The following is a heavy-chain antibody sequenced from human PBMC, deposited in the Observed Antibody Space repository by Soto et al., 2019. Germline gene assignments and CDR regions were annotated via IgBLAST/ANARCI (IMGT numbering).Heavy chain of an antibody. CDR3: ARDYYDSSGYYPYYFDY. J-gene: IGHJ4*02. V-gene: IGHV3-11*01. D-gene: IGHD3-22*01. CDR2: ISSSGSTI. Sequence: SLRLSCAASGFTFSDYYMSWIRQAPGKGLEWVSYISSSGSTIYYADSVKGRFTISRDNAKNSLYLQMNSLRAEDTAVYYCARDYYDSSGYYPYYFDYWGQGTLVTVSS. CDR1: GFTFSDYY.